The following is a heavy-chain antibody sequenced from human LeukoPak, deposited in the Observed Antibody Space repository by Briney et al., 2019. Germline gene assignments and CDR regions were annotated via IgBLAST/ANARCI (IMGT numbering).Heavy chain of an antibody. CDR2: ISYDGSNK. V-gene: IGHV3-30*03. D-gene: IGHD3-16*02. Sequence: GRSLRLSCAASGFTFSSYGMHWVRQAPGKGLEWVAVISYDGSNKYYADSVKGRFTISRDNSKNTLYLQMNSLRAEDTAVYYCAREDLRLGELSSDYWGQGTLVTVSS. CDR3: AREDLRLGELSSDY. J-gene: IGHJ4*02. CDR1: GFTFSSYG.